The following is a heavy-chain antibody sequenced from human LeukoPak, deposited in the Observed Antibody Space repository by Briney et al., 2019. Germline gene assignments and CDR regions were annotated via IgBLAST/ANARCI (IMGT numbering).Heavy chain of an antibody. J-gene: IGHJ5*02. CDR1: GFTFSSYG. V-gene: IGHV3-33*01. D-gene: IGHD2-2*01. Sequence: QPGGSLRLSCAASGFTFSSYGMHWVRQAPGKGLEWVAVIWYDGSNKYYADSVKGRFTISRDNSKNTLYLQMNSLRAEDTAVYYCARGLGYCSSTSCYAAGSNWFDPLGQGTLVTVSS. CDR2: IWYDGSNK. CDR3: ARGLGYCSSTSCYAAGSNWFDP.